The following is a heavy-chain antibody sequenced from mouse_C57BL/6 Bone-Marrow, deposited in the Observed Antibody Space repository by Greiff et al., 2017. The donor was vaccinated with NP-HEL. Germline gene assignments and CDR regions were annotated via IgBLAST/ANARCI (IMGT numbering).Heavy chain of an antibody. J-gene: IGHJ1*03. CDR3: ARGDYWYFDV. V-gene: IGHV1-59*01. CDR1: GYTFTSYW. CDR2: IDPSDSYT. Sequence: QVQLQQPGAELVRPGTSVKLSCKASGYTFTSYWMHWVKQRPGQGLEWIGVIDPSDSYTNYNQKFKGKATLTVDTSSSTAYMQLSSPTSEDSAVYYCARGDYWYFDVWGTGTTVTVSS.